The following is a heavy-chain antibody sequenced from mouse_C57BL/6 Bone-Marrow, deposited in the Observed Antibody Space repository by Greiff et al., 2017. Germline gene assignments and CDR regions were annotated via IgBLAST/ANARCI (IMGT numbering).Heavy chain of an antibody. D-gene: IGHD1-1*01. Sequence: QVQLQQPGAELVMPGASVKLSCKASGYTFTSYWMHWVKQRPGQGLEWIGEIDPSDSYTNYNQKFKGKSTLTVDKSSSTAYMQLSSLTSEDSAVYYCARSYYYGPWFAYWGQGTLVTVSA. CDR2: IDPSDSYT. V-gene: IGHV1-69*01. CDR1: GYTFTSYW. J-gene: IGHJ3*01. CDR3: ARSYYYGPWFAY.